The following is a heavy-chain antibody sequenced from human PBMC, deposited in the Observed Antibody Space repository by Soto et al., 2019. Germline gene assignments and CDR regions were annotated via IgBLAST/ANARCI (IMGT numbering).Heavy chain of an antibody. Sequence: LRLSCAASGFTFSSYWMHWVRQAPGKGLVWVSRINSDGSSTSYADSVKGRFTISRDNAKNTLYLQMNSLRAEDTAVYYCARSGYYDSRGAPGYWGQGTLVTVSS. J-gene: IGHJ4*02. CDR2: INSDGSST. D-gene: IGHD3-22*01. CDR1: GFTFSSYW. CDR3: ARSGYYDSRGAPGY. V-gene: IGHV3-74*01.